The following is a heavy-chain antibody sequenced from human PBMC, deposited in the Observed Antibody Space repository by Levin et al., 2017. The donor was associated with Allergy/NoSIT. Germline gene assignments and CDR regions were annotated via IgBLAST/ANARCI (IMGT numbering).Heavy chain of an antibody. Sequence: SCIISGDSISSGGYYWSWIRQHPGKGLEWIGYIYHSGSTDYSPSLKSRLTISIDTSKNQFSLQLTSVTAADTGVYYCARLNVYRPYFYYGLDVWGRGTTVTVSS. J-gene: IGHJ6*02. V-gene: IGHV4-31*03. CDR2: IYHSGST. CDR3: ARLNVYRPYFYYGLDV. D-gene: IGHD5/OR15-5a*01. CDR1: GDSISSGGYY.